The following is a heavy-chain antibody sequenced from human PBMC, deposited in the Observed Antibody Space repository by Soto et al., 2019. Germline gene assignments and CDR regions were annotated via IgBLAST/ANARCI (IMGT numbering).Heavy chain of an antibody. J-gene: IGHJ4*02. CDR1: GFTFTTYA. CDR3: TKDRHPDGIWTFDY. D-gene: IGHD3-9*01. Sequence: GGSQRLSCAASGFTFTTYARNWVRQAPGKGLEWVSGINGGDGPTYYADSVKGRFTISRDNSKNTLFLQMNSLRAEDTAVYYCTKDRHPDGIWTFDYWGQGALVTVS. CDR2: INGGDGPT. V-gene: IGHV3-23*01.